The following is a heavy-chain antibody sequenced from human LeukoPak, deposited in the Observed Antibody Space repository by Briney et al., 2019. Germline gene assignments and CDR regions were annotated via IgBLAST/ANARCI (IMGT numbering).Heavy chain of an antibody. V-gene: IGHV3-48*01. D-gene: IGHD4-17*01. CDR2: ISSSSSTI. CDR1: GFTFSSYS. Sequence: EGSLRLSCAASGFTFSSYSMNWVRQAPGKGLEWVSYISSSSSTIYYADSVKGRFTISRDNAKNSLYLQMNSLRAEDTAVYYCARDTEYTDYVDYGALDYWGQGTLVTVSS. CDR3: ARDTEYTDYVDYGALDY. J-gene: IGHJ4*02.